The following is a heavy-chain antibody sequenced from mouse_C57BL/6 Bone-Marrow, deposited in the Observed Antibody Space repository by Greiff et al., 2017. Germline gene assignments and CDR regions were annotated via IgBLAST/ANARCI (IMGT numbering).Heavy chain of an antibody. J-gene: IGHJ4*01. CDR1: GYTFTSYG. CDR3: ARRGLRRPRDY. V-gene: IGHV1-81*01. Sequence: QVQLQQSGAELARPGASVKLSCKASGYTFTSYGISWVKQRTGQGLEWIGEIYPRSGNTYYNAKFKGKATLTADKSSSTAYMELRSLTSEDSAVYFCARRGLRRPRDYWGQGTSVTVSS. CDR2: IYPRSGNT. D-gene: IGHD2-4*01.